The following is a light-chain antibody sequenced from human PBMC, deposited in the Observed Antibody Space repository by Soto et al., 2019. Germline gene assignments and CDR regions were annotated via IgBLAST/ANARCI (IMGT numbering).Light chain of an antibody. Sequence: EIVLTQSPGTLSLSPGERATLSCRASQSVSSSYLAWYQQKPGQAPRLLIYGASSRATGIPDRFSGSGSGTAVTLTISRLEPEDFAVYYCQQYGSSPPWTFGEGTKVEIK. J-gene: IGKJ1*01. V-gene: IGKV3-20*01. CDR2: GAS. CDR3: QQYGSSPPWT. CDR1: QSVSSSY.